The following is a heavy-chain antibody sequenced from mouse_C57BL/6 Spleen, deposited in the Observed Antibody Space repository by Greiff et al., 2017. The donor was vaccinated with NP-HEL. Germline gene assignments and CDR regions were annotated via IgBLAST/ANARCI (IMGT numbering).Heavy chain of an antibody. CDR1: GYTFTSYW. J-gene: IGHJ4*01. CDR2: IYPSDSET. Sequence: VQLQQPGAELVRPGSSVKLSCKASGYTFTSYWMDWVKQRPGQGLEWIGNIYPSDSETHYNQKFKDKATLTVDKSSSTAYMQLSSLTSEDSAVYYCARRIYDGYYGAMDYWGQGTSVTVSS. D-gene: IGHD2-3*01. V-gene: IGHV1-61*01. CDR3: ARRIYDGYYGAMDY.